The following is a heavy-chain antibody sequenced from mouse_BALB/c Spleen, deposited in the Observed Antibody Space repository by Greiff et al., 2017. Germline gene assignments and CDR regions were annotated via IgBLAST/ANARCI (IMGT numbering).Heavy chain of an antibody. J-gene: IGHJ4*01. CDR3: ARWGPNYYAMDY. CDR1: GYTFSSYW. Sequence: VQLQQSGAELMKPGASVKISCKATGYTFSSYWIEWVKQRPGHGLEWIGEILPGSGSTNYNEKFKGKATFTADTSSNTAYMQLSSLTSEDSAVYYCARWGPNYYAMDYWGQGTSVTVSS. CDR2: ILPGSGST. V-gene: IGHV1-9*01.